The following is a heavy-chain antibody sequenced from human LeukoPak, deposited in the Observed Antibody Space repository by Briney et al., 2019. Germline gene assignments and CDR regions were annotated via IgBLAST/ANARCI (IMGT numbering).Heavy chain of an antibody. CDR2: RNHSGST. D-gene: IGHD6-13*01. Sequence: SETLSLTCAVYGGSFSGYYWSGIRQPPGKGLEWLGERNHSGSTNYNPSLKSVVTISVDTSKNQLSLKLSSVTAAATAGYYLGRGLWLGYTLSGYWGQGNLVTVSS. CDR1: GGSFSGYY. J-gene: IGHJ1*01. CDR3: GRGLWLGYTLSGY. V-gene: IGHV4-34*01.